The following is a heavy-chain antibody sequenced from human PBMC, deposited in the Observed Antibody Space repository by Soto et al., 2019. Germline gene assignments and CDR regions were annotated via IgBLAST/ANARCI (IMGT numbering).Heavy chain of an antibody. CDR3: ARAGTTFALWPEARKYYFDY. CDR1: GFTFSDYY. CDR2: ISSSGSTI. D-gene: IGHD1-1*01. Sequence: GGSLRLSCAASGFTFSDYYMSWIRQAPGKELEWVSYISSSGSTIYYADSVKGRFTISRDNAKNSLYLQMNSLRAEDTAVYYCARAGTTFALWPEARKYYFDYWGQGTLVTVSS. J-gene: IGHJ4*02. V-gene: IGHV3-11*01.